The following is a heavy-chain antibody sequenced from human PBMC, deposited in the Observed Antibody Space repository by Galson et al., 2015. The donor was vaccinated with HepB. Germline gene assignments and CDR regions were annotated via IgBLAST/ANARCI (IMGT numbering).Heavy chain of an antibody. CDR2: IYPGDSDT. V-gene: IGHV5-51*03. J-gene: IGHJ5*02. Sequence: QSGAEVKKPGESLKISCKGSGYSFTSYWIGWVRQMPGKGLEWMGFIYPGDSDTRYSPSFQGQVTISADKSISTAYLQWSSLKASDTAMYYCVRWGNDYGDSNWFDPWGQGTLVTVSS. CDR3: VRWGNDYGDSNWFDP. D-gene: IGHD4-17*01. CDR1: GYSFTSYW.